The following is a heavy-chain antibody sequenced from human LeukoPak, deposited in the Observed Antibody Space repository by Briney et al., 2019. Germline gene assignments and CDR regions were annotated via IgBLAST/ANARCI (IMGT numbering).Heavy chain of an antibody. CDR2: IKTNSEGGQI. Sequence: KPGGSLRLPCAASGFAYTNAWMAWVRKAPGKGLEWIGRIKTNSEGGQIDYAAPMKGRFTISRDDSSNTLYLQINSLKTEDTAVYYCSTDGKSRGSYDHFDYWGQGTLVTVSS. D-gene: IGHD3-10*01. V-gene: IGHV3-15*05. CDR1: GFAYTNAW. CDR3: STDGKSRGSYDHFDY. J-gene: IGHJ4*02.